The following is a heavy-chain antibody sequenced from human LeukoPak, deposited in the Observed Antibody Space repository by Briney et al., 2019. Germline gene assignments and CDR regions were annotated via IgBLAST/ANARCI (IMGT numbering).Heavy chain of an antibody. J-gene: IGHJ4*02. CDR3: ARGSGRIAAAGTYVY. CDR1: GFTFSGYA. V-gene: IGHV3-53*01. Sequence: GGSLRLSCAASGFTFSGYAMHWVRQAPGKGLEWVSVIYSGGSTYYADSVKGRFTISRDNSKNTLYLQMNSLRAEDTAVYYCARGSGRIAAAGTYVYWGQGTLVTVSS. CDR2: IYSGGST. D-gene: IGHD6-13*01.